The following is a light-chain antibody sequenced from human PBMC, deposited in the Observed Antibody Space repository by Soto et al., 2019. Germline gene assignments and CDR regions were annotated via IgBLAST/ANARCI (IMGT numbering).Light chain of an antibody. Sequence: QAVVTQPPSVSGAPGQRVTISCTGSSSNIGAGYDVHWYQQLPGTAPKLLIYGNSNRPSGVPDRFSGSKSGTSASLAITGLQAEDEADYYCQSYDSSHVFGTGTKVTVL. CDR3: QSYDSSHV. CDR1: SSNIGAGYD. J-gene: IGLJ1*01. CDR2: GNS. V-gene: IGLV1-40*01.